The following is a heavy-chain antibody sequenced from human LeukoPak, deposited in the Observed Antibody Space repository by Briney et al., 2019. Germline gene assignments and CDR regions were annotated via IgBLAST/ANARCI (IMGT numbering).Heavy chain of an antibody. Sequence: KAGGSLRLSCAASGFTFSSYSMNWVRQAPGKGLEWVSSISSSSSYIYYADSVKGRFTISRDNAKNSLYLQMNSLRAEDTAVYYCAREWPDLGNAFDIWGQGTMVTVSS. CDR2: ISSSSSYI. D-gene: IGHD2-21*02. CDR3: AREWPDLGNAFDI. V-gene: IGHV3-21*01. J-gene: IGHJ3*02. CDR1: GFTFSSYS.